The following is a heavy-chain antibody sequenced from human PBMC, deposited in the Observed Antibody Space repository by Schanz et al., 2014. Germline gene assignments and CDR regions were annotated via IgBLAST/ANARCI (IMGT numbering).Heavy chain of an antibody. CDR2: IWYDGSNK. V-gene: IGHV3-33*06. J-gene: IGHJ4*02. CDR3: AKDTRMTTAGPGVFFDY. CDR1: GFTFSKYG. Sequence: QVQLVESGGGVVQPGRSLRLSCAASGFTFSKYGMHWVRQAPGKGLEWVAVIWYDGSNKDYADSVKGRFTISRDNSKNTLYLQMTSLTAEDTAVYFCAKDTRMTTAGPGVFFDYWGQGTLVTVSS. D-gene: IGHD6-13*01.